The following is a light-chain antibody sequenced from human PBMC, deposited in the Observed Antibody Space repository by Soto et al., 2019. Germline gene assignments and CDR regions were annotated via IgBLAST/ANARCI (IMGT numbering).Light chain of an antibody. Sequence: EVVLTQSPATLSLSPGERATLSCRARQSVSSYLVWYQQKPGQAPRLLSYDAANRAIGIPARFSGSGSGTDFTLTICSLEPEDSAVYYCQQRSDWVTFGQGTKLEIK. CDR1: QSVSSY. V-gene: IGKV3-11*01. CDR3: QQRSDWVT. CDR2: DAA. J-gene: IGKJ2*01.